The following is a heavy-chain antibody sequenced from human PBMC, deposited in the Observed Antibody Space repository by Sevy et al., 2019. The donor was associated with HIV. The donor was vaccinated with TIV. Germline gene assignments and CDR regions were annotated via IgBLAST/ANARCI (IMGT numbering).Heavy chain of an antibody. CDR3: TRLVVAVTILPYGMDV. CDR1: GYTFTSYY. CDR2: INPTDGST. D-gene: IGHD6-19*01. J-gene: IGHJ6*02. V-gene: IGHV1-46*03. Sequence: ASVKVSCKASGYTFTSYYMYWVRQAPGQGLEWMGRINPTDGSTSYAQKFQGRVTMTSDTSTSTVYMELSSLRSEDTAVYYCTRLVVAVTILPYGMDVWGQGTTVTVSS.